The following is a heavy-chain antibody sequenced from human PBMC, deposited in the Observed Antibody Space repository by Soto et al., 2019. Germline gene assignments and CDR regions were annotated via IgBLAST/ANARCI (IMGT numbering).Heavy chain of an antibody. CDR1: GGSFSGYY. D-gene: IGHD6-19*01. Sequence: SETLSLTCAVYGGSFSGYYWSRIRQPPGKGLEWIGEINHSGSTNYNPSLKSRVTISVDTSKNQFSLKLSSVTAADTAVYYCASIPLIAVAGTVDYWGQGTLVTVSS. CDR2: INHSGST. J-gene: IGHJ4*02. V-gene: IGHV4-34*01. CDR3: ASIPLIAVAGTVDY.